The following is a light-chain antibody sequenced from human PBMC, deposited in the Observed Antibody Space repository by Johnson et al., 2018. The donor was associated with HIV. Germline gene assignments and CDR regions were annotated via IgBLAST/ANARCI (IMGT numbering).Light chain of an antibody. CDR2: DNN. CDR3: GTWDSSLSAHV. V-gene: IGLV1-51*01. J-gene: IGLJ1*01. CDR1: SSNIGNNY. Sequence: QSVLTQPPSASGPPGQRVTISCSGSSSNIGNNYVSWYQQLPGTAPKLLIYDNNKRPSGIPDRFSGSKSGTSATLGITGLQTGDEADYYCGTWDSSLSAHVFGTGTKVTVL.